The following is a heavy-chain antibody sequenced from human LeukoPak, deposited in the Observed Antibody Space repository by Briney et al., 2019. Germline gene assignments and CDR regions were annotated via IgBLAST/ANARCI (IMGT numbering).Heavy chain of an antibody. CDR2: INHSGST. CDR1: GGSFSGYY. D-gene: IGHD4-17*01. Sequence: PSETLSLTCAVYGGSFSGYYWSWIRQPPGKGLEWIGEINHSGSTNYSPSLKSRVTILVDTSKNQFSLKLSSVTAADTAVYYCARGHSPVTTKVSHFQHWGQGTLVTVSS. V-gene: IGHV4-34*01. J-gene: IGHJ1*01. CDR3: ARGHSPVTTKVSHFQH.